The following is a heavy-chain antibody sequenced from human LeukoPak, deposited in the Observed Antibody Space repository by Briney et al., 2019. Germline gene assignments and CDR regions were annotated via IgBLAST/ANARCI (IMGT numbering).Heavy chain of an antibody. J-gene: IGHJ5*02. CDR1: GFTFSGFS. Sequence: GGSLRLSCAVSGFTFSGFSMSWVRQAPGKGLEWVAFIRYDGSNKYYADSVKGRLTISRDSSKNTLYLQMNSLRAEDTAIYYCAKVLPIYFSPSSWFDPWGQGTLVTVSS. CDR3: AKVLPIYFSPSSWFDP. V-gene: IGHV3-30*02. CDR2: IRYDGSNK. D-gene: IGHD3-3*01.